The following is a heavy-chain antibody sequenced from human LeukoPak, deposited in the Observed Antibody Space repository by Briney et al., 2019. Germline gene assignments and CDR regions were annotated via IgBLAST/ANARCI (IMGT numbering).Heavy chain of an antibody. CDR2: IHTSGST. Sequence: PSETLSLTCTVSGVSISNYYWSWIRQPAGKGLEWLGRIHTSGSTNYNPSLKSRVTMSVDTSKNQFSLKLSSVTAADTAVYYCARDRYYYDSSGYLYFDYWGQGTLVTVSS. CDR3: ARDRYYYDSSGYLYFDY. CDR1: GVSISNYY. V-gene: IGHV4-4*07. J-gene: IGHJ4*02. D-gene: IGHD3-22*01.